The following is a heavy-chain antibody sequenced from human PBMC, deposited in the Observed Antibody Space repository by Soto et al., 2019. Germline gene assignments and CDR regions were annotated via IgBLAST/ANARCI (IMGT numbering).Heavy chain of an antibody. D-gene: IGHD2-21*01. J-gene: IGHJ4*02. CDR3: AVYGHKGY. CDR2: IYSGGST. V-gene: IGHV3-66*01. Sequence: EEQLVESGGDLVQPGGSLRLSCAASGFTVSNNYMSWVRQAPGKGLVWVSRIYSGGSTYYEDSVKGSFTITRDSSKNRLYLHWNNLRAEDRTMYYCAVYGHKGYWGQGTLVTVSS. CDR1: GFTVSNNY.